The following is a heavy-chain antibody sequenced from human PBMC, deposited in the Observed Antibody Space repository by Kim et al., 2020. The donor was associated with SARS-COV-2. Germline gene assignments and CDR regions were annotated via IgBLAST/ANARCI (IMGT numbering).Heavy chain of an antibody. Sequence: ASVKVSCKASGYTFTGYYMHWVRQAPGQGLEWMGWINPNSGGTNYAQKFQGRVTMTRDTSISTAYMELSRLRSDDTAVYYCARAGGEYDFWSGYYQTWFDPWGQGTLVTVSS. CDR2: INPNSGGT. CDR1: GYTFTGYY. V-gene: IGHV1-2*02. CDR3: ARAGGEYDFWSGYYQTWFDP. J-gene: IGHJ5*02. D-gene: IGHD3-3*01.